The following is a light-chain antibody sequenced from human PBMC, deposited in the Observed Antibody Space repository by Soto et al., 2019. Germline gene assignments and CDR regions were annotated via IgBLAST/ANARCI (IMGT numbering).Light chain of an antibody. CDR1: QAVSRH. Sequence: DIQMTQSPSSLSAYVGDRITITCRASQAVSRHLNWYQQKPGRAPNLLIYTASTLLSGVPSRFTGSGSGTDFTLTISSLQPEDFATYYCQQSFSNPRTFGQGTKVEIK. CDR2: TAS. J-gene: IGKJ1*01. V-gene: IGKV1-39*01. CDR3: QQSFSNPRT.